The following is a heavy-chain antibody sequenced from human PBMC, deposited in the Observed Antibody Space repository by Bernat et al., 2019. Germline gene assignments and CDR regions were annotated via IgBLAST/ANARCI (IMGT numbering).Heavy chain of an antibody. CDR3: ARPVEMATISFDY. D-gene: IGHD5-24*01. CDR1: GFTFSSNY. V-gene: IGHV3-74*02. J-gene: IGHJ4*02. Sequence: EVQLVETGGGLIQPGGSLRLSCAASGFTFSSNYMIWARQAPGKGLVWVSRINSDGSSTSYADSVKGRFTISRDNAKNTLYLQMNSLRAEDTAVYYCARPVEMATISFDYWGQGTLVTVSS. CDR2: INSDGSST.